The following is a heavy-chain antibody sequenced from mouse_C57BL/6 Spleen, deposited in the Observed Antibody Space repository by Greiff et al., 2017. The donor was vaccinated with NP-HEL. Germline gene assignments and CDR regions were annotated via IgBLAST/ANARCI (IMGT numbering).Heavy chain of an antibody. Sequence: QVQLQQPGAELVKPGASVKMSCKASGYTFTSYWITWVKQRPGQGLEWIGDIYPGSGSTNYNEKFKSKATLTVDTSSSTAYMQLSSLTSEDSAVYYWARYRYYGSGGYFDVWGTGTTVTVSS. CDR2: IYPGSGST. J-gene: IGHJ1*03. CDR3: ARYRYYGSGGYFDV. D-gene: IGHD1-1*01. CDR1: GYTFTSYW. V-gene: IGHV1-55*01.